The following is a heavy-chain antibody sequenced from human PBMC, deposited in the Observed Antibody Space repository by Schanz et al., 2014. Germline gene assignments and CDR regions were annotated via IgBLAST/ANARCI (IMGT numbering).Heavy chain of an antibody. CDR2: ISYDGSNK. CDR1: GFTLSSYA. V-gene: IGHV3-30-3*01. Sequence: QVQLVESGGGVVQPARSLRLSCAAYGFTLSSYAMHWVRQAPGKGLEWVAVISYDGSNKYYADSVKGRFTISRDNSKNTLYLQMNTLRAEDTAVYYCARDRGYCSGGSCLTFDYWGQGTLVTVSS. CDR3: ARDRGYCSGGSCLTFDY. D-gene: IGHD2-15*01. J-gene: IGHJ4*02.